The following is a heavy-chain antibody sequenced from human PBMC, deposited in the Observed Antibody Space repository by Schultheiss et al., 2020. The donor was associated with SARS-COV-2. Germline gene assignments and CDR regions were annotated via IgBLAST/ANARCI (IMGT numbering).Heavy chain of an antibody. D-gene: IGHD6-25*01. CDR2: INEGGDVI. J-gene: IGHJ4*02. Sequence: GESLKISCAASGFTFSNYWMHWVRQAPGKGLEWISYINEGGDVIFYADSIKGRFTISRDTAKSSLFLQMSSLRGDDTAVYYCARGAGSAWFAYWGRGTLVTVSS. CDR3: ARGAGSAWFAY. CDR1: GFTFSNYW. V-gene: IGHV3-48*01.